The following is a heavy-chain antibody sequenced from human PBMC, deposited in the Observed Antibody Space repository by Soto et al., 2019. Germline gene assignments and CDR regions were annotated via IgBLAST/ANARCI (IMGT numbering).Heavy chain of an antibody. V-gene: IGHV1-46*03. D-gene: IGHD3-9*01. CDR2: INPSGGST. Sequence: ASVKVSCKASGYTFTSYYMHWVRQAPGQGLEWMGIINPSGGSTSYAQKFQGRVTMTRDTSTSTVYMELSSLRSEDTAVYYCARQYYDILTGYYYYGMDVWGQGTTVTVSS. CDR1: GYTFTSYY. CDR3: ARQYYDILTGYYYYGMDV. J-gene: IGHJ6*02.